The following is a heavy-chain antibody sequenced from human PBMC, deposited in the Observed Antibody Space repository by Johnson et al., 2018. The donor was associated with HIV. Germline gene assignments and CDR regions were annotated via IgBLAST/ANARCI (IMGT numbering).Heavy chain of an antibody. Sequence: QMLLVESGGGVVQPGGSLRLSCAASGFTFSSYGMHWVRQAPGKGLEWVAFIRYDGSNKYYADSVKGRFTITRDKSKNTMYLQMNSLRAEDTAVYYCAKDYGGFGEVVDAFDIWGQGTMVTVSS. J-gene: IGHJ3*02. V-gene: IGHV3-30*02. D-gene: IGHD3-10*01. CDR3: AKDYGGFGEVVDAFDI. CDR2: IRYDGSNK. CDR1: GFTFSSYG.